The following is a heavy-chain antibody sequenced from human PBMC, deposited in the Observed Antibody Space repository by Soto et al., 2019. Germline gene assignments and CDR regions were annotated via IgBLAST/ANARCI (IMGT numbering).Heavy chain of an antibody. CDR2: ISGSGGST. D-gene: IGHD3-9*01. J-gene: IGHJ3*02. Sequence: PGGSLRLSCAASGFTFSSYAMSWVRQAPGKGLEWVSAISGSGGSTYYADSVKGRFTISRDNSKNTLYLQMNSLRAEDTAVYYCAKTLLVLRYFDWLLPSGAFDIWGQGTMVTVSS. CDR3: AKTLLVLRYFDWLLPSGAFDI. CDR1: GFTFSSYA. V-gene: IGHV3-23*01.